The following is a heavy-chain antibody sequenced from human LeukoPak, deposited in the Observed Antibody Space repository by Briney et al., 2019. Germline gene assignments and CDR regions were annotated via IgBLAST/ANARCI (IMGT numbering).Heavy chain of an antibody. Sequence: GGSLRLSCAASGFTFSSYAMSWARQAPGKGLEWVSGISGSGSSTYYADSVKGRFTISRDNSKNTLYLQMNSLRAEDTAVYYCAREGNYYDMDVWGQGTTVTVSS. CDR3: AREGNYYDMDV. CDR2: ISGSGSST. CDR1: GFTFSSYA. V-gene: IGHV3-23*01. J-gene: IGHJ6*02.